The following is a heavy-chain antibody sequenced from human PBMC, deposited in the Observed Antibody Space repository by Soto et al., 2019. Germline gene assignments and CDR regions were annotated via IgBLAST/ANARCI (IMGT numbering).Heavy chain of an antibody. Sequence: ASVKVSCKASGFTFTSYYMHWVRQAPGQGLEWMGIINPSGGSTSYAQKFQGRVTMTRDTSTSTVYMELSSLRSEDTAVYYCARSPRYDFWSGYPYYFDYWGQGTLVTVSS. CDR3: ARSPRYDFWSGYPYYFDY. CDR2: INPSGGST. CDR1: GFTFTSYY. V-gene: IGHV1-46*01. D-gene: IGHD3-3*01. J-gene: IGHJ4*02.